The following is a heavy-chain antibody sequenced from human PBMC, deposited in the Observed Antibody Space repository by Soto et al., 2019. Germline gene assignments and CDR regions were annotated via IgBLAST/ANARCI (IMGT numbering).Heavy chain of an antibody. V-gene: IGHV4-4*02. CDR2: ISHSGIT. J-gene: IGHJ5*02. Sequence: SETLSLTCAVSGGSITSANWWTWVRQPPGGGLEWIGEISHSGITNYKASLKSRVTMSVDKTKNDVSLELTSVTAADTAVYYCARVLRGWFDPWGQGTPVTVSS. CDR3: ARVLRGWFDP. CDR1: GGSITSANW.